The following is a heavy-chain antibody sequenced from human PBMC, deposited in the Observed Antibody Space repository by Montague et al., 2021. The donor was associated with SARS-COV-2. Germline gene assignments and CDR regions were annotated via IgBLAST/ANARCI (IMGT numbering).Heavy chain of an antibody. D-gene: IGHD3-9*01. Sequence: PALVKPTQTLTLTCTFSRFSLSTSGMRASWIRQPPGKALEWLARIDWDDDKFYSTSLKTRLTISKDTSKNQVVLTMTNMDPVDTATYYCARSYYDILTAYYTPFDYWGQGTLVTVSS. CDR3: ARSYYDILTAYYTPFDY. CDR2: IDWDDDK. V-gene: IGHV2-70*04. J-gene: IGHJ4*02. CDR1: RFSLSTSGMR.